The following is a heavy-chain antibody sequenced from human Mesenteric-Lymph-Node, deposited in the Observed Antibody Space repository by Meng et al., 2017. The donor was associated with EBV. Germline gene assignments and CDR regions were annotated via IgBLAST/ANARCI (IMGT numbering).Heavy chain of an antibody. CDR3: ARNLALRSWFDL. CDR2: AYYTGTN. V-gene: IGHV4-39*02. J-gene: IGHJ5*02. CDR1: GVSISTQTNY. D-gene: IGHD6-19*01. Sequence: QVQLQESGPGLLKPLETLSLTCTVSGVSISTQTNYWAWIRQPPGKGLEWIGSAYYTGTNLYNPSFKNRVTMSLDTSKNHFSLQLTSVTAADTAMYYCARNLALRSWFDLWGQGILVTASS.